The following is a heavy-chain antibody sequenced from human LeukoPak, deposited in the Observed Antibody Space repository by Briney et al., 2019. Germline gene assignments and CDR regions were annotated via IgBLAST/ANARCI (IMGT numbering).Heavy chain of an antibody. Sequence: SETLSLTCAVYGGSFSGYYWSWIRQPPGKGLEWIGEINHSGSTNYNPSLKSRVTISVDTSKNQFSQKLSSVTAADTAVYYCARGGYSGYAHRGQGTLVTVSS. J-gene: IGHJ4*02. CDR3: ARGGYSGYAH. CDR1: GGSFSGYY. V-gene: IGHV4-34*01. D-gene: IGHD5-12*01. CDR2: INHSGST.